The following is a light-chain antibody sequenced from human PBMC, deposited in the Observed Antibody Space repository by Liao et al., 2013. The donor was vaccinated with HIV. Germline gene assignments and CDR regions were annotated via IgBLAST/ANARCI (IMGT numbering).Light chain of an antibody. V-gene: IGLV3-1*01. CDR2: QDT. CDR1: KLREKF. J-gene: IGLJ2*01. Sequence: SYDLTQPPSVSVSPGQTASITCSGDKLREKFISWYQQRPGQSPVVVIYQDTKRPSGLPERFSGSNSGNTATLTISGAQAMDEADYYCQAWDSSTVVFGGGTKLTVL. CDR3: QAWDSSTVV.